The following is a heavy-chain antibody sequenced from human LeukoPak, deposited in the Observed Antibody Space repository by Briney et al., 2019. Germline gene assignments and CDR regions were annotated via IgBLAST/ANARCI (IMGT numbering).Heavy chain of an antibody. D-gene: IGHD5-18*01. Sequence: PGRSLRLSCAASGFTFSSYGMHWVRQAPGKGLEWVAVISYDGSNKYYADSVKGRFTISRDNSKNTLYLQMNSLRAEDTAVYYCARVRGTAMGRGFDYWGQGTLVTVSS. CDR3: ARVRGTAMGRGFDY. J-gene: IGHJ4*02. CDR1: GFTFSSYG. CDR2: ISYDGSNK. V-gene: IGHV3-30*03.